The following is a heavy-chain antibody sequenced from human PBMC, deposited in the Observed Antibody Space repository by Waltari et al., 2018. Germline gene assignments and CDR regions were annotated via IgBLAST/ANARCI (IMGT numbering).Heavy chain of an antibody. CDR1: GSSITNYY. CDR2: IHGSGRT. Sequence: QVQLQESGPGLVKPSETLSLTCSVSGSSITNYYWSWLRQTAGRELEWIGRIHGSGRTTYNPSLQSRVTMSADTVENKLSLRLTSVTAADTAVYFCARGDVLNWFDPWGQGIQVTVAS. V-gene: IGHV4-4*07. D-gene: IGHD3-16*01. CDR3: ARGDVLNWFDP. J-gene: IGHJ5*02.